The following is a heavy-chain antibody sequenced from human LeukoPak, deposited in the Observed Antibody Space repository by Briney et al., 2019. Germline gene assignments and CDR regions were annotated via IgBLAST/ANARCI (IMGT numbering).Heavy chain of an antibody. CDR3: ARDLWFAASSPYGMDV. V-gene: IGHV1-18*01. D-gene: IGHD2-21*01. J-gene: IGHJ6*02. Sequence: GASVKVSCKASGYTFSSYGITWVRQAPGQGLEWMGWINPYNGNTNYAQKLQDRVIMTTDTSTSTAYMELRNLISDDTAVYYCARDLWFAASSPYGMDVWGQGTTVTVSS. CDR1: GYTFSSYG. CDR2: INPYNGNT.